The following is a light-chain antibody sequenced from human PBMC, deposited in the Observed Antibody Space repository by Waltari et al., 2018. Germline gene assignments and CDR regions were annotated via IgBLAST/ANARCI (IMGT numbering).Light chain of an antibody. CDR1: LSNIESNT. J-gene: IGLJ3*02. Sequence: QSVLTHPHSASGTPGQRVTISCCGSLSNIESNTVNWYRPLPGTAPKHLIYCDNQRPSGVPDRVSGSESGPAASLAISWLQSADEAYYSCAGWDDSLNGAVFGGGTKLSVL. CDR3: AGWDDSLNGAV. CDR2: CDN. V-gene: IGLV1-44*01.